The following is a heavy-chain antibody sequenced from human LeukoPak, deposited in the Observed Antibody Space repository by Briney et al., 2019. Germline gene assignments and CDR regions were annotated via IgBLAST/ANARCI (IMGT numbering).Heavy chain of an antibody. CDR1: GYSFTSYY. CDR2: IDPSGGST. Sequence: ASVKVSCKASGYSFTSYYMHWVRQAPGQGLEWMGIIDPSGGSTSYAQKFQGRDTMTRDTSTSTVYMELSSLRSEDTAVYYCARDNTATGPFDNWGQGTLVTVSS. V-gene: IGHV1-46*01. D-gene: IGHD1-1*01. J-gene: IGHJ4*02. CDR3: ARDNTATGPFDN.